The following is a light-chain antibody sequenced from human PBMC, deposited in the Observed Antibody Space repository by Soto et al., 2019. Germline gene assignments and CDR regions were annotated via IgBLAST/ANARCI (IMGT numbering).Light chain of an antibody. CDR2: GNS. CDR1: SSNIGAGYD. V-gene: IGLV1-40*01. CDR3: QSYDTSLSGFYD. J-gene: IGLJ1*01. Sequence: QSVLTQPPSVSGAPGQRVTISCTGSSSNIGAGYDVHWYQQVPGAAPKLLISGNSNRPSGVPDRFSGSKSGTSASLAIAGLQPEDEADYYCQSYDTSLSGFYDFGSGTKLTVL.